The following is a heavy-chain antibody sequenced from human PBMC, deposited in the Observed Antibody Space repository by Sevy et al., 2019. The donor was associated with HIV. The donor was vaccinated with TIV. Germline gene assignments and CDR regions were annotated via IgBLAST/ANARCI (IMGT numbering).Heavy chain of an antibody. CDR2: IKSKTDGGTT. Sequence: GGSLRLSCAASGFTFSNAWMSWVRQAPGKGLEWVGRIKSKTDGGTTDYAAPVKGRFTISRDDSKNTLYLQMNSLKTGDTAVYYCTADSSSSGGSFDYWGQGTLVTVSS. CDR1: GFTFSNAW. J-gene: IGHJ4*02. D-gene: IGHD6-6*01. CDR3: TADSSSSGGSFDY. V-gene: IGHV3-15*01.